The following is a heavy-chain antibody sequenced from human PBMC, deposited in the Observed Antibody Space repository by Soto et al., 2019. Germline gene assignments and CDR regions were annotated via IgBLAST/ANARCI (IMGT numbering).Heavy chain of an antibody. CDR3: ARDRWYCSSTSCSLGYYFDY. CDR2: INPSGGST. D-gene: IGHD2-2*01. Sequence: ASVKVSCKASGYTFTSYYMHWVRQAPGQGLEWMGIINPSGGSTSYAQKFQGRVTMTRDTSTSTVYMELSSLRSEDTAVYYCARDRWYCSSTSCSLGYYFDYWGQGTLVTVSS. J-gene: IGHJ4*02. V-gene: IGHV1-46*01. CDR1: GYTFTSYY.